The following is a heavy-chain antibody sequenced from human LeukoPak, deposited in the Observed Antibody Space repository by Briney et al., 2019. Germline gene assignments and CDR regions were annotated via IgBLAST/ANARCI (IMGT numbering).Heavy chain of an antibody. V-gene: IGHV1-2*02. CDR2: INPNSGGT. CDR1: GYTFTGYY. D-gene: IGHD2-2*02. Sequence: ASVKVSCKASGYTFTGYYMHWVRQAPGQGLEWMGWINPNSGGTNYAQKFQGGVTMTRDTSISTTYMELSRLRSDDTAVYYCARVVCSSTSCYKDAFDIWGQGTMVTVSS. J-gene: IGHJ3*02. CDR3: ARVVCSSTSCYKDAFDI.